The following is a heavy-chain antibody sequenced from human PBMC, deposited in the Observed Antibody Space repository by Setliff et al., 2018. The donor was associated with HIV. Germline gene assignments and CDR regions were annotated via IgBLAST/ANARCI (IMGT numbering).Heavy chain of an antibody. D-gene: IGHD2-8*02. CDR2: INPNVGGT. CDR1: GYTFTGYY. J-gene: IGHJ4*02. CDR3: AREADYSDTGGQYRY. V-gene: IGHV1-2*02. Sequence: ASVKVSCKGSGYTFTGYYVHWVRLAPGQGLEWMGWINPNVGGTTYAQKFQGRVTTTRDTSISTAYMELSRLTSDDTALYYCAREADYSDTGGQYRYWGQGTLVTV.